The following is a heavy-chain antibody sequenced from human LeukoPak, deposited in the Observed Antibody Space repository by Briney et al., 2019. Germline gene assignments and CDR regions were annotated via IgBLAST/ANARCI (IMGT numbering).Heavy chain of an antibody. CDR2: INPSGGST. CDR1: GYTFTGYY. V-gene: IGHV1-46*01. Sequence: ATVKVSCKASGYTFTGYYMHWVRQAPGQGLEWMGIINPSGGSTSYAQKFQGRVTMTRDMSTSTVYMELSSLRSEDTAVYYCARSGGDFDAFDIWGQGTMVTVPS. CDR3: ARSGGDFDAFDI. D-gene: IGHD4-17*01. J-gene: IGHJ3*02.